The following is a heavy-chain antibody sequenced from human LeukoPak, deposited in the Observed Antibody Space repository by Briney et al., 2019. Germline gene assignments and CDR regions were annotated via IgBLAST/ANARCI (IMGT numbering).Heavy chain of an antibody. J-gene: IGHJ5*02. CDR1: GGSFSGYY. V-gene: IGHV4-34*01. CDR3: ARGGQRRTTNWFDP. D-gene: IGHD2/OR15-2a*01. Sequence: SETLSLTCAVYGGSFSGYYWSWIRQPPGKGLEWIGEINHSGSTNYNPSLKSRVTISVDTSKNQFSLKLSSVTAADTAVYYCARGGQRRTTNWFDPWGQGTLVTVSS. CDR2: INHSGST.